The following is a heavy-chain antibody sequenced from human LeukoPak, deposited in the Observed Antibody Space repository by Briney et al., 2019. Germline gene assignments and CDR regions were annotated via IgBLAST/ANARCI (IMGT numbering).Heavy chain of an antibody. CDR2: IRHDGSDK. V-gene: IGHV3-30*02. J-gene: IGHJ3*02. CDR3: AKDRGGYNYGPLDAFDI. D-gene: IGHD5-18*01. Sequence: GGSLRLSCAASGFTFSMYGMHWVRQAPGKGLEWVTFIRHDGSDKYYADSVKGRFTISRDNSKKTVYLQMNSLRVDDTAVYYCAKDRGGYNYGPLDAFDIWGQTRMVIVSS. CDR1: GFTFSMYG.